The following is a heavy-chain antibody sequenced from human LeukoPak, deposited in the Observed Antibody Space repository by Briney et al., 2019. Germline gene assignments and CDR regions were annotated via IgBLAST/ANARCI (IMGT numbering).Heavy chain of an antibody. CDR2: ISAYNGNT. D-gene: IGHD2-2*02. CDR3: ARDAYIVVVPAAIYYFEY. V-gene: IGHV1-18*01. CDR1: GYTFTSYD. J-gene: IGHJ4*02. Sequence: ASVKVSCKASGYTFTSYDINWVRQATGQGLEWMGWISAYNGNTSYAQKLQGRVTMTTDTSTSTAYMELRSLRSDDTAVYYCARDAYIVVVPAAIYYFEYWGQGTLVTVSS.